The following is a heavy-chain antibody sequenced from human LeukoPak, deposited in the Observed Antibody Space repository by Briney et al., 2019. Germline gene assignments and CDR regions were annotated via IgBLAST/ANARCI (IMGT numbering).Heavy chain of an antibody. CDR2: IYYSGST. CDR3: ARRGGSGRSFDY. Sequence: SETLSLTCTVSGASVSSGGYYWSWLRQPPGKGLEWIGYIYYSGSTNFYPSLKSRVTISVYTSKNKFSLKVSSVTAADTAVYYCARRGGSGRSFDYWGQGTLVTVSS. CDR1: GASVSSGGYY. V-gene: IGHV4-61*08. J-gene: IGHJ4*02. D-gene: IGHD3-10*01.